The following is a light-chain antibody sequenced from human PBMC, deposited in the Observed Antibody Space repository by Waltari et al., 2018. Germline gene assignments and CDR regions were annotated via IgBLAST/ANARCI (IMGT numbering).Light chain of an antibody. J-gene: IGKJ1*01. CDR3: QQYNNWPLL. Sequence: EIVMTQSPATLSVSPGERATLSCRASQSVGSNLAWYQQKPGQAPRLLFYCASTRATGIPARFSGSGSGTEFTLTINSMQSEDFAVYYCQQYNNWPLLFGQGTKVEIK. V-gene: IGKV3-15*01. CDR2: CAS. CDR1: QSVGSN.